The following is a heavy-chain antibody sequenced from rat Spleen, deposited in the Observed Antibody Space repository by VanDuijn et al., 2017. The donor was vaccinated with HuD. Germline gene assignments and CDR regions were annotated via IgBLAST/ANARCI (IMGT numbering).Heavy chain of an antibody. Sequence: EVQLVESGGGLVQPGRSLKLSCAASGFTFSNYGMHWIRQTPTKGLEWVATISYADTSGHSGTYYRDSVRGRFTISRDNAKSTLYLQVDSLRSEDTATYYCARHLVYGGYLYYFDYWGQGVMVTVSS. D-gene: IGHD1-11*01. CDR1: GFTFSNYG. CDR3: ARHLVYGGYLYYFDY. CDR2: ISYADTSGHSGT. J-gene: IGHJ2*01. V-gene: IGHV5-29*01.